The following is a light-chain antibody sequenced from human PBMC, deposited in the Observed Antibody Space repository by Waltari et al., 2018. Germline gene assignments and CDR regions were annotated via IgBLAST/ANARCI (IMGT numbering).Light chain of an antibody. J-gene: IGKJ4*01. Sequence: DIVMTQSPDSLAVALGERATIPCKSSQTVLYCDTNKNYLAWYQKKPGQSPKLLIYWASTRQSWVPDRFSGSGSGTDFTLKISRVEAEDVGVYYCMQALQAPLTFGGGTKVEIK. CDR3: MQALQAPLT. CDR2: WAS. V-gene: IGKV4-1*01. CDR1: QTVLYCDTNKNY.